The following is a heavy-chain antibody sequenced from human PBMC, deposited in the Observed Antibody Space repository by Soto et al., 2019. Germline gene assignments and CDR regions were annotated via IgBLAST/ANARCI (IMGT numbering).Heavy chain of an antibody. D-gene: IGHD3-10*01. CDR2: IYYSGST. CDR3: ARHTGATSYYYYYGMDV. Sequence: SETLSLTCTVSGGSISSSSYYWGWIRQPPGKGLEWIGSIYYSGSTYYNPSLKSRVTIAVDTSKNQFSLKLSSVTSADTAVYYCARHTGATSYYYYYGMDVWGQGTTLTVSS. CDR1: GGSISSSSYY. J-gene: IGHJ6*02. V-gene: IGHV4-39*01.